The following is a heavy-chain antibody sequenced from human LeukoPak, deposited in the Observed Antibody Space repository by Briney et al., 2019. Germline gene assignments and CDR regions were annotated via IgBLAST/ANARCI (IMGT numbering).Heavy chain of an antibody. CDR3: AKEYTLSSPLGELDT. J-gene: IGHJ5*02. D-gene: IGHD6-6*01. V-gene: IGHV3-30*02. CDR2: IRHDEANS. Sequence: GGSLRLSCAVSGFNLNSYAMHWVRQAPGKGLEWVAVIRHDEANSFYADSVQGRFTISRDTSKKLLYLQMNSLRVEDTAVYYCAKEYTLSSPLGELDTWGQGTLVTVSS. CDR1: GFNLNSYA.